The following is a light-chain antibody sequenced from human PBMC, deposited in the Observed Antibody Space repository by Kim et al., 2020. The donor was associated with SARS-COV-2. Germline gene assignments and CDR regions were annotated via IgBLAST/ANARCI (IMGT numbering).Light chain of an antibody. Sequence: KVTISCSGSSSNIGNNYVSWYQQCPRTAPKLLIYDNNKRPSGIPDRFSGSKSGTSATLGITGLQTGDEADYYCGTWDSSLSTLVVFGGGTQLTVL. CDR1: SSNIGNNY. J-gene: IGLJ2*01. CDR2: DNN. V-gene: IGLV1-51*01. CDR3: GTWDSSLSTLVV.